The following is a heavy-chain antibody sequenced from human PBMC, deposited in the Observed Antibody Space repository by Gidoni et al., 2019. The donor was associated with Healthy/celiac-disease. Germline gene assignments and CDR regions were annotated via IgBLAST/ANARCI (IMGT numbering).Heavy chain of an antibody. CDR3: ARVEAGSPGGDCYNDY. CDR1: GFTFSSYA. Sequence: EVQLVESGGGWVQPGGSLRLSCAASGFTFSSYAMHWVRRAPAKGLEYVSAISSNGGSTYYANSVKGRFTISRDNSKNTLYLQMGSLRAEDMAVYYCARVEAGSPGGDCYNDYWGQGTLVTVSS. V-gene: IGHV3-64*01. D-gene: IGHD2-21*02. J-gene: IGHJ4*02. CDR2: ISSNGGST.